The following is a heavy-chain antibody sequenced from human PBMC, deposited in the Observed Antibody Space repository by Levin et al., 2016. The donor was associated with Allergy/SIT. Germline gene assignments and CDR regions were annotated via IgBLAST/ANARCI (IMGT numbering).Heavy chain of an antibody. J-gene: IGHJ4*02. CDR3: ARSDEIITTLFDF. D-gene: IGHD3-22*01. CDR2: IYHTGST. V-gene: IGHV4-59*01. CDR1: GVSISSYY. Sequence: SETLSLTCTVSGVSISSYYWSWIRQPPGNGLEWIGYIYHTGSTNYNPSLKSRVTISLDTSKNQFSPKLNSVTAADTAVYYCARSDEIITTLFDFWGQGTLVTVSS.